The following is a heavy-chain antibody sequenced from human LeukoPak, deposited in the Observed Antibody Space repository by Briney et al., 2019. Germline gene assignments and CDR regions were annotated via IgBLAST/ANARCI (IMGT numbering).Heavy chain of an antibody. V-gene: IGHV3-7*01. D-gene: IGHD2-2*01. CDR1: GFTFSSYW. J-gene: IGHJ6*02. CDR3: VRDQHTRYCSSTSCYFDYYYGMDV. Sequence: GGSLRLSCAASGFTFSSYWMSWVRQAPGKGLEWVANIKQDGSEKYYVDSVKGRFTISRDNAKNSLYLQMNSLRAEDTAVYYCVRDQHTRYCSSTSCYFDYYYGMDVWGQGTTVTVSS. CDR2: IKQDGSEK.